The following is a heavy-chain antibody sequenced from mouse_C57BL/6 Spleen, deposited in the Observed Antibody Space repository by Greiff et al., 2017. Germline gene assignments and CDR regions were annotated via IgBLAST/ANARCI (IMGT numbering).Heavy chain of an antibody. CDR3: AREDDYDDAPFDY. V-gene: IGHV1-54*01. J-gene: IGHJ2*01. Sequence: VKLMESGAELVRPGTSVKVSCKASGYAFTNYLIEWVKQRPGQGLEWIGVINPGSGGTNYNEKFKGKATLTADKSSSTAYMQLSSLTSEDSAVYFCAREDDYDDAPFDYWGQGTTLTVSS. D-gene: IGHD2-4*01. CDR1: GYAFTNYL. CDR2: INPGSGGT.